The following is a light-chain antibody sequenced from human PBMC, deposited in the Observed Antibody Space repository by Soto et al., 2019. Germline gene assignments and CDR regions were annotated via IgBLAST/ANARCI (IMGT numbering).Light chain of an antibody. Sequence: QSALTQPPSASGSPGQSVTISCTGTSSDIGGYNYVSWYRQHPGKAPKLMIFEVSKRPPGVPDRFSGSKFGNTASLTVSGLQTEDEADYYCTAFACRNKILFGGGTKVTVL. V-gene: IGLV2-8*01. CDR2: EVS. CDR1: SSDIGGYNY. J-gene: IGLJ3*02. CDR3: TAFACRNKIL.